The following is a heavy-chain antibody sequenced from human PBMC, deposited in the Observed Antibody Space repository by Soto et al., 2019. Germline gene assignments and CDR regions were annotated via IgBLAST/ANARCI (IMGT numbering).Heavy chain of an antibody. CDR3: ERLSEYTCWGN. CDR1: GGSIRSRTYY. Sequence: QLQLQDSGPGLVKPSETLSLPCTVSGGSIRSRTYYWGWIRQPPGKGLEWIGSNSYTGSTYYSPTLYSLITSSVDASNHLSSLTPSAMTAADTSVYYCERLSEYTCWGNWGKGTLVIVSA. J-gene: IGHJ4*02. CDR2: NSYTGST. D-gene: IGHD3-16*01. V-gene: IGHV4-39*02.